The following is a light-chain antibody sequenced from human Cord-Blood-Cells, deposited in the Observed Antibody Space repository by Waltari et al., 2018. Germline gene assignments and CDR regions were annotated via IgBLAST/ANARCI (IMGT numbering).Light chain of an antibody. CDR2: GAS. Sequence: TLSLSPGERATLSCRASQSVSSSYLAWYQQKPGQAPRLLIYGASSRATGIPDRFGGSGSGTDFTLTISRLEPEDFAVYYCQQYGSSPLTFGGGTKVEIK. CDR3: QQYGSSPLT. V-gene: IGKV3-20*01. CDR1: QSVSSSY. J-gene: IGKJ4*01.